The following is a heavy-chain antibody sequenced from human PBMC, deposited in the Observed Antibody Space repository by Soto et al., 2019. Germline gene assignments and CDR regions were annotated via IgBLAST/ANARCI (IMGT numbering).Heavy chain of an antibody. CDR3: ARRQGIAAAGTFFWFDP. D-gene: IGHD6-13*01. J-gene: IGHJ5*02. CDR1: GGSISSSSYY. V-gene: IGHV4-39*01. Sequence: SETLSLTCTVSGGSISSSSYYWGWIRQPPGKGLEWIGSIYYSESTYYNPSLKSRVTISVDTSKNQFSLKLSSVTAADTAVYYCARRQGIAAAGTFFWFDPWGQGTLVTVSS. CDR2: IYYSEST.